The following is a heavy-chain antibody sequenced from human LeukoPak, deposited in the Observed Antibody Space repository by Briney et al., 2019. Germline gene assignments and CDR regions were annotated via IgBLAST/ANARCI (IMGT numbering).Heavy chain of an antibody. D-gene: IGHD2-2*01. CDR3: ARGLTDIVVVPAATYFDY. Sequence: SVNVSCKASGGTFSSYAISWVRQAPGQGLEWMGGIIPIFGTANYAQKFQGRVTITADKSTSTAYMELSSLRSEDTAVYYCARGLTDIVVVPAATYFDYWGQGTLVTVSS. CDR2: IIPIFGTA. V-gene: IGHV1-69*06. CDR1: GGTFSSYA. J-gene: IGHJ4*02.